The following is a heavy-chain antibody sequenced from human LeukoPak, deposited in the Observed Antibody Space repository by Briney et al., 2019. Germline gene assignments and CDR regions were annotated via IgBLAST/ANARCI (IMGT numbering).Heavy chain of an antibody. CDR1: GYTLTELS. J-gene: IGHJ4*02. CDR2: IDPSGGST. Sequence: ASVNVSFTVSGYTLTELSMHWVRQAPGQGLEWMGIIDPSGGSTRYPQKFQGRVTMTGDTSTSTVYMELSSLRFEDTAVYYCARGSTYCSSISCPMINCDYWGRGTLVTVSS. D-gene: IGHD2-2*01. V-gene: IGHV1-46*01. CDR3: ARGSTYCSSISCPMINCDY.